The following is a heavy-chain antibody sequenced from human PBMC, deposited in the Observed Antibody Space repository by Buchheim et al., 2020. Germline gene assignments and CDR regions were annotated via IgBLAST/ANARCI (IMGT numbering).Heavy chain of an antibody. CDR1: GFTFDRYW. Sequence: EVQLVESGGGLVQPGGSLRLSCAASGFTFDRYWMHWVRQVPGKGLVWVSRIKGDENEISYADSVKGRFTISRDNAKNTLYLQMNSLRAEDTAVYYCAKVQTDTAMTKGGDYWGQGTL. D-gene: IGHD5-18*01. V-gene: IGHV3-74*01. CDR2: IKGDENEI. CDR3: AKVQTDTAMTKGGDY. J-gene: IGHJ4*02.